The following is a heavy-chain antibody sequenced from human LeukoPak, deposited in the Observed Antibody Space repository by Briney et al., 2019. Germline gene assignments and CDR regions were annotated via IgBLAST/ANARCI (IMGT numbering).Heavy chain of an antibody. CDR3: AKDGGCSSTSCSYFFDY. Sequence: TGGSLRLSCAASGFTFSSYAMHWVRQAPGKGLEWVAVISYDGSNKYYADSVKGRFTISRDNSKNTLYLQMNSLRAEDTAVYYCAKDGGCSSTSCSYFFDYWGQGTLVTVSS. D-gene: IGHD2-2*01. CDR1: GFTFSSYA. J-gene: IGHJ4*02. CDR2: ISYDGSNK. V-gene: IGHV3-30-3*01.